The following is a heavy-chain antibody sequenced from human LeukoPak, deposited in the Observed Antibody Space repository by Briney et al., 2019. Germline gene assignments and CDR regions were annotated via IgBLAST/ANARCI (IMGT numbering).Heavy chain of an antibody. CDR2: IYSRGST. V-gene: IGHV3-66*03. J-gene: IGHJ5*02. CDR1: GFTVSNNY. D-gene: IGHD3-22*01. Sequence: PWGSLRLSCAASGFTVSNNYMRWVRQAPGKGLEWVSSIYSRGSTSYVDSVKGRFTISRDNSKNTLFLQMNSLRVEDTAVYYCARDYYGPWGQGTLVTVSS. CDR3: ARDYYGP.